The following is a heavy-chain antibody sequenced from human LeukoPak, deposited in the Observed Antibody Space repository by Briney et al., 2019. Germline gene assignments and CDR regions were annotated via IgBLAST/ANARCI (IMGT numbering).Heavy chain of an antibody. Sequence: PGRSLRLSCAASGFTFSSYGMHWVRQAPGKGLEWVAVISYDGSNKYYADSVKGRFTISRDNSKNTLYLQMNSLRAEDTAVYYCAKGPTTDAFDIWGQGTMVTVSS. J-gene: IGHJ3*02. V-gene: IGHV3-30*18. CDR2: ISYDGSNK. D-gene: IGHD1-14*01. CDR3: AKGPTTDAFDI. CDR1: GFTFSSYG.